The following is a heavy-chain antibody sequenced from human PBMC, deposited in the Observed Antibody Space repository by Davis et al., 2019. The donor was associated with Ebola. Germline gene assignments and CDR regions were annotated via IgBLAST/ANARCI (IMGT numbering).Heavy chain of an antibody. CDR2: IKQDGSEK. Sequence: GGSLRLSCAASGFSLSDYYMSWIRQPPGKGLEWVANIKQDGSEKYYVDSVKGRFTISRDNAKNSLYLQMNSLRAEDTAVYYCARGSYVFDYWGQGTLVTVSS. D-gene: IGHD3-10*02. CDR1: GFSLSDYY. V-gene: IGHV3-7*03. J-gene: IGHJ4*02. CDR3: ARGSYVFDY.